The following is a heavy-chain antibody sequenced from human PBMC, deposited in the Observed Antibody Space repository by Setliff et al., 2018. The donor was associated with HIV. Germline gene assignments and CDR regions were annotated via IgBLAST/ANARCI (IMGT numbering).Heavy chain of an antibody. V-gene: IGHV4-59*12. J-gene: IGHJ2*01. CDR1: GGSISSYY. Sequence: SETLSLTCTVSGGSISSYYWSWIRQPPGKGLEWLGHIYSSGSTTYNPSLKSRVTMSVDTPKNQFSLKVDSLTPADTAVYFCARGSQGGFDIDWYFDLWGRGTLVTVSS. CDR2: IYSSGST. CDR3: ARGSQGGFDIDWYFDL. D-gene: IGHD5-12*01.